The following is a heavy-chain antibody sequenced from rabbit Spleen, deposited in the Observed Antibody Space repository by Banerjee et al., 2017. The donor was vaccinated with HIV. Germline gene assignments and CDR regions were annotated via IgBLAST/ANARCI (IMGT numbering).Heavy chain of an antibody. CDR3: ARDGAGGSYFAL. CDR1: GFSFSSGYD. D-gene: IGHD8-1*01. Sequence: QQQLVESGGGQVKPGASLTLTCKASGFSFSSGYDMCWVRQAPGKGLEWFGYIDPVFGITYYANWVNGRFSISRENAQNTVFLQMTSLTAADTATYFCARDGAGGSYFALWGQGTLVTVS. CDR2: IDPVFGIT. V-gene: IGHV1S43*01. J-gene: IGHJ3*01.